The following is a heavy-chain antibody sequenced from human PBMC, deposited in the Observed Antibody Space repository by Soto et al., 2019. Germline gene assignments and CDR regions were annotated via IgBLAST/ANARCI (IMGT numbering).Heavy chain of an antibody. V-gene: IGHV1-46*01. J-gene: IGHJ4*02. D-gene: IGHD2-21*02. CDR3: ARGGLVVVVTAALDY. CDR2: VNPSGGHT. CDR1: GDTFTDYY. Sequence: QVQLVQSGAEVKKPGASVKVSCKASGDTFTDYYIHWVRQAPGQGLEWMGTVNPSGGHTTYAQHFLGRMTITRDTSTSTLYRELTSLTSEYTAVYYCARGGLVVVVTAALDYWGQGTLVTVSS.